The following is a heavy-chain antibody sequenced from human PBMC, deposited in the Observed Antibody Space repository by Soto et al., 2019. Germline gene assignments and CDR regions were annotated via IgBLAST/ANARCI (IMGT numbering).Heavy chain of an antibody. CDR1: GSTFRSYW. V-gene: IGHV3-7*01. D-gene: IGHD3-10*01. CDR2: IKPDGSKK. CDR3: ASNSDYRFDF. Sequence: GGSLRLSCAASGSTFRSYWMSWVRQAPGKGLEWVANIKPDGSKKFYVDSVKGRFSISRDNAKNSLYLQMSSLRAEDTAVYYCASNSDYRFDFWGQGALVPVSS. J-gene: IGHJ4*02.